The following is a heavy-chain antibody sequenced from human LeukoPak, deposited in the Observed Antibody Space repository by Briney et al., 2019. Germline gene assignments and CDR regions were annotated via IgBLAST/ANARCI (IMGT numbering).Heavy chain of an antibody. CDR2: ISPYNGNT. D-gene: IGHD3-10*01. CDR3: ARELSYYGSGNYYQGRGYYFDY. Sequence: ASVKVSCKASGYTFTTFGISWVRQAPGQGLEWIGWISPYNGNTNYAEKVQGRVTMTTDTYTRTVFMELGSLTSDDTAVYYCARELSYYGSGNYYQGRGYYFDYWGQGTLLTVSS. CDR1: GYTFTTFG. V-gene: IGHV1-18*01. J-gene: IGHJ4*02.